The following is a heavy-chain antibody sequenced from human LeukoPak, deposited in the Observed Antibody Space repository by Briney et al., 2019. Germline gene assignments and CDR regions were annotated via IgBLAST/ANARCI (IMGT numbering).Heavy chain of an antibody. CDR2: IRSKAYGGTT. J-gene: IGHJ6*03. D-gene: IGHD6-19*01. CDR1: GFTFGDYA. V-gene: IGHV3-49*03. CDR3: TTSSGWYRGYYYYMDV. Sequence: GGSLRLSCTASGFTFGDYAMSWFRQAPGKGLEWVGFIRSKAYGGTTEYAASVKGRFTISRDDSKSIAYLQMNSLKTEDTAVYYCTTSSGWYRGYYYYMDVWGKGTTVTVSS.